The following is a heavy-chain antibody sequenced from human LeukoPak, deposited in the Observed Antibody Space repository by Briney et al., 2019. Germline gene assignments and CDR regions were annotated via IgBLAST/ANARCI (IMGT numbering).Heavy chain of an antibody. V-gene: IGHV3-23*01. D-gene: IGHD3-3*01. Sequence: GGSLRLSCAASGFTFSSYAMSWVRLAPGKGLEWVSAISGSGGSTYYADSVKGRFTISRDNSKNTLYLQMNSLRAEDTAVYYSAKDPDLYDFWSGYNFDYWGQGTLVTVSS. J-gene: IGHJ4*02. CDR2: ISGSGGST. CDR3: AKDPDLYDFWSGYNFDY. CDR1: GFTFSSYA.